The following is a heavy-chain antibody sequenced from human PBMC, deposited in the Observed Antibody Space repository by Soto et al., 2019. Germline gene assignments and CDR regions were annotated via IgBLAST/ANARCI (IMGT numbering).Heavy chain of an antibody. CDR2: TYYRSKWHN. J-gene: IGHJ5*02. CDR1: GDSVSSNSAA. D-gene: IGHD6-19*01. CDR3: ARDRHSSGWFERLNWFDP. V-gene: IGHV6-1*01. Sequence: SQTLSLTCAISGDSVSSNSAAWNWIRQSPSRGLEWLGRTYYRSKWHNDYAVSVKSRITINPDTSKNQFSLQLNSVTPEDTAVYYCARDRHSSGWFERLNWFDPWGQGTPVTVSS.